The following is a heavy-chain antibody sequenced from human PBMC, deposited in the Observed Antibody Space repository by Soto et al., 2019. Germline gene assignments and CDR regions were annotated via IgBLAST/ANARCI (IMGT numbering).Heavy chain of an antibody. CDR1: GFTFSNYE. V-gene: IGHV3-48*03. Sequence: XVSLRLSCAASGFTFSNYEMNWVRQAPGKGLEWVSYISRSGRAIYYADSVKGRFTISRDNAKNSLYLQMNSLRVEDTAVYYCARDPRIRVIGNHYYHYGMDVWGQGTTVTVSS. CDR2: ISRSGRAI. CDR3: ARDPRIRVIGNHYYHYGMDV. D-gene: IGHD3-22*01. J-gene: IGHJ6*02.